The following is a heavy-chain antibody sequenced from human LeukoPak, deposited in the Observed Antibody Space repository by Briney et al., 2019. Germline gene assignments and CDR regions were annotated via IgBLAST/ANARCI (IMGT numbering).Heavy chain of an antibody. D-gene: IGHD2-2*01. CDR2: ISGSGGST. J-gene: IGHJ4*02. CDR1: GFTFSSYA. V-gene: IGHV3-23*01. Sequence: GGSLRLSCAASGFTFSSYAMSWVRQAPGKGLEWVSAISGSGGSTYYADSVKGRFTISRDNSKNTLCLQMNSLRAEDTAVYYCAKSDWGWYCSSTSCPIDYWGQGTLVTVSS. CDR3: AKSDWGWYCSSTSCPIDY.